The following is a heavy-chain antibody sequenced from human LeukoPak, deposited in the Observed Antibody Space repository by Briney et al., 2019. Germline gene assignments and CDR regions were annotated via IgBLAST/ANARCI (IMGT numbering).Heavy chain of an antibody. Sequence: ASVKVSCKVSGYTLTELSMHWVRQAPGKGLEWMGGFDPEDGETVYAQKFQGRVTMTEDTSTDTAYMELSSLRSEDTAVYYCATDRSSEGQQLASDAFDIWGQGTMVTVSS. J-gene: IGHJ3*02. V-gene: IGHV1-24*01. CDR2: FDPEDGET. D-gene: IGHD6-13*01. CDR3: ATDRSSEGQQLASDAFDI. CDR1: GYTLTELS.